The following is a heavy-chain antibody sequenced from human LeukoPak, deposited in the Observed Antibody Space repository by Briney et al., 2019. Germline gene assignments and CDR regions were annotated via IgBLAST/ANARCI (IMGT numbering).Heavy chain of an antibody. Sequence: GGSLRLSCAASGFTFSSYAMHWVRQAPGKGLEWVAVIPYDGSNKYYADSVKGRFTISRDNSKNTLYLQMNSLRAEDTAVYYCARESTYSSSWYGVGYYYGMDVWGQGTTVTVSS. V-gene: IGHV3-30-3*01. J-gene: IGHJ6*02. CDR2: IPYDGSNK. CDR1: GFTFSSYA. D-gene: IGHD6-13*01. CDR3: ARESTYSSSWYGVGYYYGMDV.